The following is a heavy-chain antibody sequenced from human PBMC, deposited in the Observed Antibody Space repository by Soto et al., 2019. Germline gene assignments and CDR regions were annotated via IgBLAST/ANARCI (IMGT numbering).Heavy chain of an antibody. D-gene: IGHD1-26*01. CDR2: VDPSGSYA. CDR3: ARHLAQTSGAKYGFDV. CDR1: GYSFTGYW. V-gene: IGHV5-10-1*01. Sequence: GESLKISFKGSGYSFTGYWISWVRQMPGKGLEWMGMVDPSGSYATYSPSFQGHVTISTDKAIATAYLQWSSLEAPDTAMYYCARHLAQTSGAKYGFDVWGQGTTVTVSS. J-gene: IGHJ6*02.